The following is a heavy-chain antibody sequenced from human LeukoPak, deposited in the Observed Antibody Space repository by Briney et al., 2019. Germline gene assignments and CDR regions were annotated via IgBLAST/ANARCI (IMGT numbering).Heavy chain of an antibody. D-gene: IGHD5-18*01. CDR2: INVDETTT. Sequence: GGSLRLSCAASGFTFSSYAMSWVRQVPGQGLVWVSRINVDETTTVSADSVKGRFTISRDNAKNTVYLQMNNLRAEDTAVYYCVRSRQGYSYGLNWGQGTLVTVSS. CDR3: VRSRQGYSYGLN. V-gene: IGHV3-74*01. J-gene: IGHJ4*02. CDR1: GFTFSSYA.